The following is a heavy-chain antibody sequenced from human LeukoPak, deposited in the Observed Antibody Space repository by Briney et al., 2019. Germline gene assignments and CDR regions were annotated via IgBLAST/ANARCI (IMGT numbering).Heavy chain of an antibody. CDR3: STDWDYGFWSGYYRFDY. Sequence: GGSLRLSCAASGFTFSNAWMSWVRQAPGKGLEWLGRIKANTDGGTTDYAAPVKGRFTISRDDSKNTLYLQMNNLKTEDTAVYYCSTDWDYGFWSGYYRFDYWGQGTLVTVSS. CDR1: GFTFSNAW. V-gene: IGHV3-15*01. J-gene: IGHJ4*02. D-gene: IGHD3-3*01. CDR2: IKANTDGGTT.